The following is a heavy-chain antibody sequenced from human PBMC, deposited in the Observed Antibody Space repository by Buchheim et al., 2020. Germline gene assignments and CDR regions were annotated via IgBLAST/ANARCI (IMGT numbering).Heavy chain of an antibody. CDR2: ISGSGGST. Sequence: EVQLLESGGGSVQPGGSLRLSCAASGFTFSSYAMSWVRQAPGKGLEWVSAISGSGGSTYYADSVKGRFTISRDNSKNTLYVQMNSLRAEDTAVYYCAKAFMDSVVTRPYNPYWGQGTL. CDR1: GFTFSSYA. V-gene: IGHV3-23*01. CDR3: AKAFMDSVVTRPYNPY. D-gene: IGHD4-23*01. J-gene: IGHJ4*02.